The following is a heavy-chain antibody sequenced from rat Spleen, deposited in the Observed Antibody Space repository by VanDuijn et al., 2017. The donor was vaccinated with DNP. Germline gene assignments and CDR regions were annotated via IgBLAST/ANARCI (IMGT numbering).Heavy chain of an antibody. CDR1: GFSLTSHS. Sequence: QVQLKESGPGLVQPSETLSLTCTASGFSLTSHSVSWVRQPPGKGPEWMGRMWYDGDTAYNSALKSLLSISRDTSKNQVVLKMNSLQTDDTGTYYCTRDPNSSYWFFDFWGPGTMVTVSS. V-gene: IGHV2-63*01. CDR3: TRDPNSSYWFFDF. J-gene: IGHJ1*01. D-gene: IGHD5-1*01. CDR2: MWYDGDT.